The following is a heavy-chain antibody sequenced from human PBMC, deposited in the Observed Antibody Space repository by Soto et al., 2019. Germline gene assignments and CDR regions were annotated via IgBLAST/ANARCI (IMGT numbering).Heavy chain of an antibody. Sequence: EVQLVESGGGLVQPGGSLRLSCAASGFTVGNNYMNWVRQAPGKVLEWVSVLYSGGTTYYADSVKGRFTISRDDSKNTLHLQMNSLRVEDTAVYYCATGQGDYWGQGTLVTVSS. V-gene: IGHV3-66*01. CDR3: ATGQGDY. J-gene: IGHJ4*02. CDR2: LYSGGTT. CDR1: GFTVGNNY.